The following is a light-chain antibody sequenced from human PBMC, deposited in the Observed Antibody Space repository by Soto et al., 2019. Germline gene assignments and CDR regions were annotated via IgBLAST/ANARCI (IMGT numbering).Light chain of an antibody. V-gene: IGLV2-23*02. J-gene: IGLJ1*01. CDR3: CSYAGSPYV. CDR2: EVS. CDR1: SSDVGSYNL. Sequence: QSALTQPAPVSGSPGQSITISCTGTSSDVGSYNLVSWYQQHPGKAPKLMIYEVSKRPSGVSNRFSGSKSGNTASLTISGLQAEDEADYYCCSYAGSPYVFGTGTKLTVL.